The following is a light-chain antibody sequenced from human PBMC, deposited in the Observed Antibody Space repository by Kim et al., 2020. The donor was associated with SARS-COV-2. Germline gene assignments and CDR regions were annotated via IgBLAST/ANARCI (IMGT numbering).Light chain of an antibody. J-gene: IGLJ2*01. CDR3: QVCDSGVV. V-gene: IGLV3-21*04. Sequence: VSVGPGKTARSNGGGNNIGGKGVHWYQRKPGEASVLVIYYDSDRPSGIPERFSGSNSGNTATLTISRVEAGDEADYYCQVCDSGVVFGGGTQLTVL. CDR1: NIGGKG. CDR2: YDS.